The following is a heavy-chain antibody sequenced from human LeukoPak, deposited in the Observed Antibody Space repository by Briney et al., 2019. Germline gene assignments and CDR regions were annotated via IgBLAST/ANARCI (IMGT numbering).Heavy chain of an antibody. CDR1: GYSISSGYY. CDR2: IHHSGTT. D-gene: IGHD1-20*01. V-gene: IGHV4-38-2*02. Sequence: PSEALSLTCTVSGYSISSGYYWGWIRQPPGKWLEWIGSIHHSGTTYHNPSLKSRVTISVDTSRNQFSLNLSSVTAADTAVYYCARVDRNWNYFDYWGQGTLVTVSS. CDR3: ARVDRNWNYFDY. J-gene: IGHJ4*02.